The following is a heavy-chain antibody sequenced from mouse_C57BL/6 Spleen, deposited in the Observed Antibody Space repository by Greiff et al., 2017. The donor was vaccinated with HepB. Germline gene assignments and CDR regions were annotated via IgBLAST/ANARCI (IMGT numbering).Heavy chain of an antibody. J-gene: IGHJ4*01. CDR2: IWSDGST. D-gene: IGHD2-5*01. V-gene: IGHV2-6-1*01. CDR1: GFSLTSYG. Sequence: VQLKESGPGLVAPSQSLSITCTVSGFSLTSYGVHWVRQPPGKGLEWLVVIWSDGSTTYNSALKSRLSISKDNSKSQVFLKMNSLQTDDTAMYYCARHPAYYSNYGYAMDYWGQGTSVTVSS. CDR3: ARHPAYYSNYGYAMDY.